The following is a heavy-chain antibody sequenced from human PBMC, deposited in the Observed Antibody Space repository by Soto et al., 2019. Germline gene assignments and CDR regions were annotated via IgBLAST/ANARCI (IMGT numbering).Heavy chain of an antibody. D-gene: IGHD6-19*01. CDR2: ISAYNGNT. CDR1: GYTFTSYG. J-gene: IGHJ4*02. Sequence: ASVKVSCKASGYTFTSYGMSWVRQAPGQGLEWMGWISAYNGNTNYAQKLQGRVTMTTDTSTSTAYMELRSLRSDDTAVYYCARDVYSSGWYLTAPFDYWGQGTLVTVSS. V-gene: IGHV1-18*01. CDR3: ARDVYSSGWYLTAPFDY.